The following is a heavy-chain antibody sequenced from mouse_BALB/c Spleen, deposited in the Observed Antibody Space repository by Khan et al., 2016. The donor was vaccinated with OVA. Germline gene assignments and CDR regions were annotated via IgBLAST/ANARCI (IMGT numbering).Heavy chain of an antibody. J-gene: IGHJ3*01. CDR1: GFTFSTYG. V-gene: IGHV5-6*01. D-gene: IGHD1-1*01. Sequence: EVELVESGGDLVKPGGSLKLSCAASGFTFSTYGMSWVRQTPDKRLEWVATISTGGSYTYYPDSVKGRFIISRGKAKNTMYLKMSSLKSEDTAMFYCARLAYYYDSEGFAYWGQGTLVTVSA. CDR3: ARLAYYYDSEGFAY. CDR2: ISTGGSYT.